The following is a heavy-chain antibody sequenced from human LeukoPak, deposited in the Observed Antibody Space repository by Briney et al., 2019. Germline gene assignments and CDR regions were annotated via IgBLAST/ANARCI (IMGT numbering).Heavy chain of an antibody. Sequence: SGGSLRLSCAASGFTFSSYGMHWVRQAPGKGLEWVAFIRYDGSNKYYADSVKGRFTISRDNSKNTLYLQMNSLRAEDTAVYYCARVNEAAGIDAFDIWGQGTMVTVSS. J-gene: IGHJ3*02. CDR2: IRYDGSNK. D-gene: IGHD6-13*01. V-gene: IGHV3-30*02. CDR1: GFTFSSYG. CDR3: ARVNEAAGIDAFDI.